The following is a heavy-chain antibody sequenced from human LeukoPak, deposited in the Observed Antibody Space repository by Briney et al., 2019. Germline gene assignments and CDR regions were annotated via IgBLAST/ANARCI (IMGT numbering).Heavy chain of an antibody. CDR3: ARDGNWGSLRGAFDI. CDR2: INPNSGGT. V-gene: IGHV1-2*02. Sequence: ASVKVSCKASGYTFTVYYMHWVRQAPGQGLEWMGWINPNSGGTNYAQNFQGRVTMTRDTSISTAYVELSRLRSDDTAVYYCARDGNWGSLRGAFDIWGQGTMVTVSS. CDR1: GYTFTVYY. D-gene: IGHD7-27*01. J-gene: IGHJ3*02.